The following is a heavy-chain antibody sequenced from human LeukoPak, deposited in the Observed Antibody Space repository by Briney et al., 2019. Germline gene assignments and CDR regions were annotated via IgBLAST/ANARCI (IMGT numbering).Heavy chain of an antibody. J-gene: IGHJ4*02. Sequence: SETLSLTCTVAGGSISSSSYYWGWIRQPPGKGLEWIGSIYYSGSTYYNPSLKSRVTISVETSTNQFSLKLSAVTAPDTAVYSCARHPRFTMIVEGGYYWGQGPLVTVSS. CDR2: IYYSGST. V-gene: IGHV4-39*01. CDR3: ARHPRFTMIVEGGYY. D-gene: IGHD3-22*01. CDR1: GGSISSSSYY.